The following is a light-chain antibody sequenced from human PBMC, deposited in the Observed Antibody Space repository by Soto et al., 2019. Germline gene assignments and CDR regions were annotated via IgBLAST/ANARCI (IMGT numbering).Light chain of an antibody. J-gene: IGKJ2*01. CDR1: QGISSY. CDR2: AAS. V-gene: IGKV1-8*01. Sequence: AIRMTQSPSSFSASTGDRVTITCRASQGISSYLAWYQQKPGKAPKLLIYAASTLQSGVPSRFSGSGSGTDFTLTISCLQSEDFATYYCQQYYSYPRGYTFGQGTKLEIK. CDR3: QQYYSYPRGYT.